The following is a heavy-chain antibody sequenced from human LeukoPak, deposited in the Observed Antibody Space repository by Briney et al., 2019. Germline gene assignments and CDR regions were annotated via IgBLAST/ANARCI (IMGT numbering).Heavy chain of an antibody. CDR2: TYYSGST. CDR3: ARRRDAGYWYFDL. Sequence: SETLSLTCTVSGGSISSYYWSWIRQPPGKGLEWIGNTYYSGSTNYNPSLKSRVTIAVDTSENQFSLNLSSVTAADTAVYYCARRRDAGYWYFDLWGRGTLVTVSS. V-gene: IGHV4-59*08. J-gene: IGHJ2*01. CDR1: GGSISSYY.